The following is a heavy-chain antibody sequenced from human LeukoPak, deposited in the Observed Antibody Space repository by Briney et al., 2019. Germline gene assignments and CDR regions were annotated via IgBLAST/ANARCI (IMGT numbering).Heavy chain of an antibody. D-gene: IGHD3-10*01. Sequence: GAPGKGCRKVSGYTLTGLFIHWGGQAPGKGGWGRGGFDPEDGETIYAQKFQGRVTMTEDTSTDTAYMELSSLRSEDTAVYYCATITAYYGSGSYQDYWGQGTLVTVSS. V-gene: IGHV1-24*01. CDR1: GYTLTGLF. J-gene: IGHJ4*02. CDR3: ATITAYYGSGSYQDY. CDR2: FDPEDGET.